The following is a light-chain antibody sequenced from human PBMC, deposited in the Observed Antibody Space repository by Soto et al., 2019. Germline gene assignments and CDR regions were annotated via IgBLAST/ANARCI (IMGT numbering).Light chain of an antibody. V-gene: IGKV3-20*01. CDR1: QSVSSSY. CDR3: PQYGSSPIT. CDR2: GAS. J-gene: IGKJ4*01. Sequence: DIVLTQSPGTLSLSPGERATLSCRASQSVSSSYLAWYQQKPGQAPRLLIYGASIRATGITDRFSGSGSGTDCPLTISRLEPEDFAVYYCPQYGSSPITFGGGTKVEIK.